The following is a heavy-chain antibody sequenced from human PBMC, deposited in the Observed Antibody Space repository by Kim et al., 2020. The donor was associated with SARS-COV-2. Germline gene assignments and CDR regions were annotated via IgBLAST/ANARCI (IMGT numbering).Heavy chain of an antibody. CDR2: ISSSSSYI. CDR1: GFTFSSYS. D-gene: IGHD3-3*01. J-gene: IGHJ6*02. Sequence: GGSLRLSCAASGFTFSSYSMNWVRQAPGKGLEWVSSISSSSSYIYYADSVKGRFTISRDNAKNSLYLQMNSPRAEDTAVYYCARDSAFTIFGVVTADYGMDVWGQGTTVTVSS. V-gene: IGHV3-21*01. CDR3: ARDSAFTIFGVVTADYGMDV.